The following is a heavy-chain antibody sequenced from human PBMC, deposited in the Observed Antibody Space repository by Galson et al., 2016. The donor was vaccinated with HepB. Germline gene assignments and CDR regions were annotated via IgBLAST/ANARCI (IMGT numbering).Heavy chain of an antibody. Sequence: SLRLSCAASGFTFSRFWMNWVRQAPGKGLEWVASIKEDASKAFYADSVKGRFTISRDNVEDSLSLQMNSLRSEDTAVYYCARDVAVTNRPSGDYWGQGTMVTVSS. CDR2: IKEDASKA. J-gene: IGHJ3*01. D-gene: IGHD6-19*01. V-gene: IGHV3-7*03. CDR1: GFTFSRFW. CDR3: ARDVAVTNRPSGDY.